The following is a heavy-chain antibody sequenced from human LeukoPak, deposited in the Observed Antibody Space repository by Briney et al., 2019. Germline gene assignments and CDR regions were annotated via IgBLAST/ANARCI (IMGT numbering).Heavy chain of an antibody. CDR1: GGSFSGYY. Sequence: SETLSLTCAVYGGSFSGYYWSWIRQPPGKGLEWIGEINHSGSTNYNPSLKGRVTISVDTSKNQFSLKLSSVTAADTAVYYCARAIGVAARPSWFDPWGQGTLVTVSS. CDR2: INHSGST. D-gene: IGHD6-6*01. V-gene: IGHV4-34*01. J-gene: IGHJ5*02. CDR3: ARAIGVAARPSWFDP.